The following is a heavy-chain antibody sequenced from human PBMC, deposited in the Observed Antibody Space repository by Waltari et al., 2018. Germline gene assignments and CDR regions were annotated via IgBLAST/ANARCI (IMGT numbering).Heavy chain of an antibody. CDR3: ARRTSKGKGNSYYFDY. V-gene: IGHV5-51*03. D-gene: IGHD1-7*01. CDR1: RYSFTSYW. J-gene: IGHJ4*02. Sequence: EVQLVQSGAEVKQPGESLKISCKGSRYSFTSYWIGWVRPMPGKGLEWMGIIYPGDSDTRYSPSFQGQVTISADKSISTAYLQWSSLKASDTAMYYCARRTSKGKGNSYYFDYWGQGTLVTVSS. CDR2: IYPGDSDT.